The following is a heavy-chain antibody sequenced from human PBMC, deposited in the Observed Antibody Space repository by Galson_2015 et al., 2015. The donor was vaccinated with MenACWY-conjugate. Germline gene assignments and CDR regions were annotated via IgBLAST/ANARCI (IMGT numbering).Heavy chain of an antibody. CDR2: ISPDGSVT. D-gene: IGHD5-24*01. Sequence: SLRLSCAASGFTFNQYWMHWVRHAPGKGLVWVSRISPDGSVTNYADSVKGRFTLSRDNAKNTLYLQMNSLRGDDTAVYYCSRGHDGYVRFDPWGQGTLVTVYS. V-gene: IGHV3-74*01. CDR3: SRGHDGYVRFDP. J-gene: IGHJ5*02. CDR1: GFTFNQYW.